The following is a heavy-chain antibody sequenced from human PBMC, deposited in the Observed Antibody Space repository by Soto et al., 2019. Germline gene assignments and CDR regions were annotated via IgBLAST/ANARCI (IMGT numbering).Heavy chain of an antibody. CDR3: ARGRGTTKINYYMDV. V-gene: IGHV1-2*04. CDR2: INPNSGDT. J-gene: IGHJ6*03. Sequence: ASVKVSCKASGYTFTGYYMHWVRQAPGQGLEWMGWINPNSGDTNYAQKFQGWVTMTRDTSISTAYMELRRLRSDDTAVYYCARGRGTTKINYYMDVWGKGTTVTVSS. D-gene: IGHD3-3*01. CDR1: GYTFTGYY.